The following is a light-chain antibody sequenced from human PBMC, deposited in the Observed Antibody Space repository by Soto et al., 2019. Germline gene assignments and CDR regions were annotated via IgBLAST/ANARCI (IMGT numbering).Light chain of an antibody. V-gene: IGKV3-15*01. J-gene: IGKJ1*01. CDR1: QSVSSN. CDR3: QQYNDWPLT. CDR2: GTS. Sequence: EIVMTQSPATLSVSPGERATLSCRASQSVSSNLAWYQHKPGQAPRLLIYGTSTRATGVPGRFSGAGSGTEFTLTISSLQSEDFALYYCQQYNDWPLTFGQGTKVDIK.